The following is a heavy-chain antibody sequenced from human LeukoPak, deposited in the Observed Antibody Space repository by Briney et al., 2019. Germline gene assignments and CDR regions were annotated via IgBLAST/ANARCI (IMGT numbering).Heavy chain of an antibody. CDR3: ARDRGDGYNPNFDY. CDR2: IIPIFGTA. D-gene: IGHD5-24*01. V-gene: IGHV1-69*05. Sequence: ASVTVSCKASGGTFSSYAISWVRQAPGQGLEWMGGIIPIFGTANYAQKFQGRVTITTDESTSTAYMELSSLRSEDTAVYYCARDRGDGYNPNFDYWGQGTLVTVSS. J-gene: IGHJ4*02. CDR1: GGTFSSYA.